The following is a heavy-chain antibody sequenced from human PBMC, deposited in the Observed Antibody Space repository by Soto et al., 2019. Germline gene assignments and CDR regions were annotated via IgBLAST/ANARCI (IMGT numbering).Heavy chain of an antibody. CDR2: ISSSSSYT. CDR3: AKNPGVAAN. V-gene: IGHV3-21*04. D-gene: IGHD2-15*01. CDR1: GFTFSSYS. Sequence: PGGSLRLSCAASGFTFSSYSMNWVRQAPGKGLEWVSSISSSSSYTYYADSVKGRFTISRDNSKNTLYLQMNSLRAEDTAVYYCAKNPGVAANWGQGTLVIVSS. J-gene: IGHJ4*02.